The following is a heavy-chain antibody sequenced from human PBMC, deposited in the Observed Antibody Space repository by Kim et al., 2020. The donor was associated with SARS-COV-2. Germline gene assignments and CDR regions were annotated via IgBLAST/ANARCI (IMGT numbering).Heavy chain of an antibody. V-gene: IGHV4-59*01. CDR2: T. D-gene: IGHD4-17*01. Sequence: TNYNPSLNSRVTISVDTSKNQFSLKLSSVTAADTAVYYCARAPHGKPFDYWGQGTLVTVSS. J-gene: IGHJ4*02. CDR3: ARAPHGKPFDY.